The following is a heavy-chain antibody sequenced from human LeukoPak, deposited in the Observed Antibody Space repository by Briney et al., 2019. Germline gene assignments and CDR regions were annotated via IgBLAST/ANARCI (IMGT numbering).Heavy chain of an antibody. V-gene: IGHV1-18*01. CDR1: GYTFTASG. Sequence: ASVKVSCKASGYTFTASGLCWVRQAPGQGLEWMGWINPYNDITDYAQTFKGRVTMTTDTSTSTAYMELRSLRSDDTAVYYCARLFGELLLPSDHFYYMDVWGKGTAVTVSS. J-gene: IGHJ6*03. CDR3: ARLFGELLLPSDHFYYMDV. CDR2: INPYNDIT. D-gene: IGHD3-10*02.